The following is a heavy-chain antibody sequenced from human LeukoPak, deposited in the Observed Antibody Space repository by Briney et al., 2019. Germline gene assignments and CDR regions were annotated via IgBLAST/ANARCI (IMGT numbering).Heavy chain of an antibody. CDR3: AREDNGLLSKDFDY. J-gene: IGHJ4*02. V-gene: IGHV1-2*02. CDR1: GFTFTDYY. CDR2: IGPHSSAT. D-gene: IGHD2/OR15-2a*01. Sequence: GASMKVSCKSSGFTFTDYYIHWVRQAPGQGLEWMGYIGPHSSATSSPQEFQGRVTMTRDTSMSTAYMELTRLTSDDTAVYYCAREDNGLLSKDFDYWGQGTLVTVSS.